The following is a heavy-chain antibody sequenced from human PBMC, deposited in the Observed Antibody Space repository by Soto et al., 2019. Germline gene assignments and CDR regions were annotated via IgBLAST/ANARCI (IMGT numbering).Heavy chain of an antibody. CDR2: INPNSGGT. CDR1: GYTFTGYY. V-gene: IGHV1-2*02. CDR3: ARDRATRDWFDP. D-gene: IGHD5-12*01. Sequence: VKVSCKASGYTFTGYYMHWVRQAPGQGLEWMGWINPNSGGTNYAQKFQGRVTMTRDTSISTAYMELSRLRSDDTAVYYCARDRATRDWFDPWGQGTLVTVSS. J-gene: IGHJ5*02.